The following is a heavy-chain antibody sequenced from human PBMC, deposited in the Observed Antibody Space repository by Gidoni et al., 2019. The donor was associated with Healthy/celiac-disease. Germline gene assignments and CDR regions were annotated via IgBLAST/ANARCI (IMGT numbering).Heavy chain of an antibody. CDR1: GFTFSSYA. D-gene: IGHD2-2*01. CDR2: ISSNGGST. Sequence: EVQLVESGGGLVQPGGSLRLSCSASGFTFSSYAMHWVRQAPGKGLEYVSAISSNGGSTYYADSVKGRFTISRDNSKNTLYLQMSSLRAEDTAVYYCVKGRCGSTSCYPDYWGQGTLVTVSS. V-gene: IGHV3-64D*06. CDR3: VKGRCGSTSCYPDY. J-gene: IGHJ4*02.